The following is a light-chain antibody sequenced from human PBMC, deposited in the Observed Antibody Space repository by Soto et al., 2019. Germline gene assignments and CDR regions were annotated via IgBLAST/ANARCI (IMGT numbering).Light chain of an antibody. CDR3: QQSYSTPVA. CDR2: AAS. V-gene: IGKV1-39*01. CDR1: QSISRY. Sequence: DIQMTQSASSLSASVGDRITITCRASQSISRYLNWYQHKPGKAPKLLIYAASSLQSGVPSRFSGSGSGTDFTLTISSLQPEDFATYYCQQSYSTPVAFGQGTKV. J-gene: IGKJ1*01.